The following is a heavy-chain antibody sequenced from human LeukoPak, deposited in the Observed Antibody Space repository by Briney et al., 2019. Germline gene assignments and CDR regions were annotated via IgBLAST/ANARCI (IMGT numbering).Heavy chain of an antibody. CDR3: ARSIAAAGHIWFDP. J-gene: IGHJ5*02. CDR1: GGSISSYY. Sequence: SETLSLTCTVSGGSISSYYWSWIRQPPGKGLEWIGYIYYSGSTNYNPSLKSRVTISVDTSKNQFSLKLSSVTAADTAVYYCARSIAAAGHIWFDPWGQGTLVTVSS. CDR2: IYYSGST. D-gene: IGHD6-13*01. V-gene: IGHV4-59*08.